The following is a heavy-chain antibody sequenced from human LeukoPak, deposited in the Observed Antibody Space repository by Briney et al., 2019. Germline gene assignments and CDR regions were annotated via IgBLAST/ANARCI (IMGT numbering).Heavy chain of an antibody. Sequence: GGSLRLSCAASGFTFSSYGMHWVRQAPGKGLEWVAFIRYDGNNKYYADSVKGRFTISRDNSKNTLYLQMNSLRAEDTAVYYCGKDMIFAVPAFFDYWGQGTLVTVSS. V-gene: IGHV3-30*02. CDR1: GFTFSSYG. CDR3: GKDMIFAVPAFFDY. D-gene: IGHD2-2*01. CDR2: IRYDGNNK. J-gene: IGHJ4*02.